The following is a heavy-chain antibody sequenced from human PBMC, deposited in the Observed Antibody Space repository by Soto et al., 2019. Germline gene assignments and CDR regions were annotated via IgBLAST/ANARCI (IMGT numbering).Heavy chain of an antibody. J-gene: IGHJ4*02. CDR3: ARDRGENYYGSGSHDY. CDR1: GFTFSSYS. CDR2: ISSSSSTI. D-gene: IGHD3-10*01. V-gene: IGHV3-48*01. Sequence: GGSLRLSCAASGFTFSSYSMNWVRQAPGKGLEWVSYISSSSSTIYYADSVKGRFTISRDNAKNSLYLQMNSLRAEDTAVYYCARDRGENYYGSGSHDYWGQGTLVTVSS.